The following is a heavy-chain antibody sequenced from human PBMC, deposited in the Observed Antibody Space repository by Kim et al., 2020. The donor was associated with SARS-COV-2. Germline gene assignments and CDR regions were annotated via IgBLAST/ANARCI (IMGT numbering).Heavy chain of an antibody. J-gene: IGHJ4*02. CDR1: GYTFTSYP. CDR2: INTNTGNP. D-gene: IGHD6-13*01. V-gene: IGHV7-4-1*02. Sequence: ASVKVSCKASGYTFTSYPMNWVRQAPGQGLEWMGWINTNTGNPTYAQGFTGRFVFSLDTSVSTAYLQISSLKAEDTAVYYCARGEEGAAAGDLDYWGQGTLVTVSS. CDR3: ARGEEGAAAGDLDY.